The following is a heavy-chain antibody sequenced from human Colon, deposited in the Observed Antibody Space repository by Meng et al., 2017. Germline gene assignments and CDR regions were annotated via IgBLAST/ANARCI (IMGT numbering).Heavy chain of an antibody. D-gene: IGHD2-21*02. V-gene: IGHV1-46*01. CDR3: ARGSIVVVTATYDAFDI. Sequence: ASVKVSCKASGYTFTSYYMHWVRQAPGQGLEWMGIINPSGASTSYAQKFQGRVTMTRDTSTSTVYMELSSLRSEDTAVYYCARGSIVVVTATYDAFDIWGQGTMVTVSS. CDR1: GYTFTSYY. J-gene: IGHJ3*02. CDR2: INPSGAST.